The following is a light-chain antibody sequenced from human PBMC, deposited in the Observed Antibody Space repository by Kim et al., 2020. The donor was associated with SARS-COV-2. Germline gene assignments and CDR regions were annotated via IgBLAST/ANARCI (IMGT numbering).Light chain of an antibody. J-gene: IGLJ2*01. CDR2: DVS. V-gene: IGLV2-14*03. CDR3: SSYTSSSTL. Sequence: PGQSVTISCTGSSRGVGGYNYVSWYQQHPGKAPKLMIYDVSNRPSGVSNRFSGSKSGNTASLTISGLQAEDEADYYCSSYTSSSTLFGGGTQLTVL. CDR1: SRGVGGYNY.